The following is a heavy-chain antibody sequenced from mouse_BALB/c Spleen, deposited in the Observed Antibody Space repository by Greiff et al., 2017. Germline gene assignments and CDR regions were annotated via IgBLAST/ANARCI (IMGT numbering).Heavy chain of an antibody. CDR2: ILPGSGST. CDR1: GYTFSSYW. D-gene: IGHD2-4*01. V-gene: IGHV1-9*01. J-gene: IGHJ3*01. CDR3: ARRTYDYDGFAY. Sequence: QVQLQQSGAELMKPGASVKISCKATGYTFSSYWIEWVKQRPGHGLEWIGEILPGSGSTNYNEKFKGKATFTADTSSNTAYMQLSSLTSEDSAVYYCARRTYDYDGFAYWGQGTLVTVSA.